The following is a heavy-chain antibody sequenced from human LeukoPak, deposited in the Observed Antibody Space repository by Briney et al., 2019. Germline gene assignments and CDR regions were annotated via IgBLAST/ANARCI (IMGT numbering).Heavy chain of an antibody. V-gene: IGHV4-4*07. J-gene: IGHJ4*02. CDR2: IYTSGST. D-gene: IGHD2-15*01. CDR1: GGSISSYY. Sequence: SETLSLTCTVSGGSISSYYWSWIRQPAGKGLEWIGRIYTSGSTNYNPSLKSRVTMSVDTSKTQFSLKLSSVTAADTAVYYCARVRGYCSGGSCAYYFDYWGQGTLVTVSS. CDR3: ARVRGYCSGGSCAYYFDY.